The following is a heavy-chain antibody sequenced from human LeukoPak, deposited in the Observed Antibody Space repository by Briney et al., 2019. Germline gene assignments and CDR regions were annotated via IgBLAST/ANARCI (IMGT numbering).Heavy chain of an antibody. J-gene: IGHJ3*02. CDR1: GYTFSGYY. D-gene: IGHD3-22*01. CDR3: ARDRVIVGPSDAFDI. Sequence: ASVKVFCKTSGYTFSGYYMNWVRQAPGQGLEWMGWINPNSGGTNSAQKFQGRVTMTRDTSISTAYMELSRLRSDDTAVYYCARDRVIVGPSDAFDIWGQGTMVTVSS. V-gene: IGHV1-2*02. CDR2: INPNSGGT.